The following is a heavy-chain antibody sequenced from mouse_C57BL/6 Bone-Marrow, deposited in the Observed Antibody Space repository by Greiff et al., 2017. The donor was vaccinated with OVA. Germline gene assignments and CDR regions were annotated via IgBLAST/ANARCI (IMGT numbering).Heavy chain of an antibody. CDR1: EYEFPSHD. Sequence: EVKVVESGGGLVQPGESLKLSCESNEYEFPSHDMSWVRKTPEKRLELVAAINSDGGSTYYPDTMERRFIISRDNTKKTLYLQMSSLRSEDTAWYYCAVHDGYPPIAYWGQGTLVTVSA. D-gene: IGHD2-3*01. J-gene: IGHJ3*01. CDR3: AVHDGYPPIAY. V-gene: IGHV5-2*01. CDR2: INSDGGST.